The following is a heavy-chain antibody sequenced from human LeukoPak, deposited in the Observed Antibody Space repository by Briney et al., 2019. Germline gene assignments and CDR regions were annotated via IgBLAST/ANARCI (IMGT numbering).Heavy chain of an antibody. J-gene: IGHJ1*01. CDR3: AAYHASGTFGYFQH. V-gene: IGHV3-30*03. D-gene: IGHD1-7*01. CDR2: ISFDGRNK. CDR1: GFTFNSYG. Sequence: GGSLRLSCAASGFTFNSYGMHWVRQAPGKGLEWLAVISFDGRNKYFAGSVEGRLVVSRDNSNNTLYLHMNTLRPDDTAIYYCAAYHASGTFGYFQHWGQGTLVTVSS.